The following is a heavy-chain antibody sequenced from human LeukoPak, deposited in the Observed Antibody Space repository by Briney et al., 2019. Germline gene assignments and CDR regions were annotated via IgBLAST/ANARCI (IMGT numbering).Heavy chain of an antibody. CDR2: IIPIFGTA. Sequence: SVKVSCKASGGTFSSYAISWVRQAPGQGLEWMGGIIPIFGTANYAQKLQGRVTITTDESTSTAYMELSSLRSEDTAVYYCARAATVVNCLDPWGQGTLVTVSS. V-gene: IGHV1-69*05. CDR1: GGTFSSYA. CDR3: ARAATVVNCLDP. J-gene: IGHJ5*02. D-gene: IGHD4-23*01.